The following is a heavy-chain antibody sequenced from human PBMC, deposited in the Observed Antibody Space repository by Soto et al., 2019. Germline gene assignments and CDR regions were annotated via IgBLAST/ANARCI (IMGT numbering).Heavy chain of an antibody. D-gene: IGHD6-19*01. CDR2: IYWNDDK. V-gene: IGHV2-5*01. Sequence: SGPTLVNPTQTLTLTCIFSGFSLRTSGVGVGWIRQPPGKALEWLGFIYWNDDKRYSPSLKSRLTITKDTSKNQVVLTMTNMDPVDTATYYCAKSGSSGWYGWFDPWGQGALVTVSS. CDR3: AKSGSSGWYGWFDP. J-gene: IGHJ5*02. CDR1: GFSLRTSGVG.